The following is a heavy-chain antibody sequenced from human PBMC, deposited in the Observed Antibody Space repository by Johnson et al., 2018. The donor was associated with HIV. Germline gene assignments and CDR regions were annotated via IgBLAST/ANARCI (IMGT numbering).Heavy chain of an antibody. Sequence: QVQLVESGGGVVQPGRSLRLSCAASGFTFSNSAMHWVRQAPGTGLEWVAVISYVGTNEYYADSVKGRFTISRDNSKNTLYLQMNSLRAEDMAVYYCAKDLRITIFGVVPPHDAFDIWGQGTMVTVSS. CDR3: AKDLRITIFGVVPPHDAFDI. J-gene: IGHJ3*02. V-gene: IGHV3-30*04. CDR2: ISYVGTNE. CDR1: GFTFSNSA. D-gene: IGHD3-3*01.